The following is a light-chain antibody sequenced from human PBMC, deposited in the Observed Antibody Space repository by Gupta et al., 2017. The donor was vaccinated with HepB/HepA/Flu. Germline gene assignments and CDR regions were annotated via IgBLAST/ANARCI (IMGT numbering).Light chain of an antibody. CDR2: KVS. Sequence: DIQMTQSPSTLSASVGDRVTITCRASQSISSWLAWYQQKPGKAPKLLIYKVSSVESGVPSRFSGSGFGTEFTLTINGLQPDDFATYYCQQCDGSSPLTFGPGTKVDIK. CDR3: QQCDGSSPLT. V-gene: IGKV1-5*03. CDR1: QSISSW. J-gene: IGKJ3*01.